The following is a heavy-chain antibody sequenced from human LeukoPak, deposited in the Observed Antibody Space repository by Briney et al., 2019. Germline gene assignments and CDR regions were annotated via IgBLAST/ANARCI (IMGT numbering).Heavy chain of an antibody. D-gene: IGHD2-2*01. CDR2: INHSGST. J-gene: IGHJ2*01. CDR1: GGSFSGYY. CDR3: ARPVYCSSTSCYHYWYFDL. Sequence: SETLSLTCAVYGGSFSGYYWSWIRQPPGKGLEWIGEINHSGSTNYNPSLKSRVTISVDTSKNQFSPKLSSVTAADTAVYYCARPVYCSSTSCYHYWYFDLWGRGTLVTVSS. V-gene: IGHV4-34*01.